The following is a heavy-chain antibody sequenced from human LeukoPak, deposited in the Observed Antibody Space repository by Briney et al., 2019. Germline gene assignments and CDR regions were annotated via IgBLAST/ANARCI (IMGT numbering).Heavy chain of an antibody. CDR2: ISGSGGST. J-gene: IGHJ4*02. CDR1: GFTFSSYV. Sequence: GGSLRLSCAASGFTFSSYVMSWVRQAPGKGLAWVSAISGSGGSTYYADSLKGRFTISRDNSKNTLYLQMNSLRAEDTAVYYCAKRAVGPFDYWGQGTLVTVSS. D-gene: IGHD4-23*01. V-gene: IGHV3-23*01. CDR3: AKRAVGPFDY.